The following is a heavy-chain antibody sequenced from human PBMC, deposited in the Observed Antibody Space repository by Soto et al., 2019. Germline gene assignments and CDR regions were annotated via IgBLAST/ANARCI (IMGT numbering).Heavy chain of an antibody. CDR2: INPNSGGT. CDR1: GYTFTGYY. D-gene: IGHD1-1*01. CDR3: ARAYSPGRQRTLPLPSSLHFDY. J-gene: IGHJ4*02. Sequence: QVQLVQSGAEVKKPGASVKVSCKASGYTFTGYYMHWVRQAPGQGLEWMGWINPNSGGTNYAQKFQGRVTMTRDTSISTAYMELSRLRSDDTAVYYCARAYSPGRQRTLPLPSSLHFDYWGQGTLVTVSS. V-gene: IGHV1-2*02.